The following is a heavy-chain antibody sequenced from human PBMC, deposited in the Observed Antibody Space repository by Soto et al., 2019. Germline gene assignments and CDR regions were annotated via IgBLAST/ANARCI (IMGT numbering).Heavy chain of an antibody. CDR2: IGTAGDT. D-gene: IGHD3-10*01. Sequence: GGSLRLSCAASGFTFSSYDMHWVRQATGKGLEWVSAIGTAGDTYYPGSVKGRFTISRENAKNSLYLQMNSLRAGDTAVYYCARGAFYYGSGSFLQYYFDYWGQGTLVTVSS. CDR1: GFTFSSYD. CDR3: ARGAFYYGSGSFLQYYFDY. V-gene: IGHV3-13*01. J-gene: IGHJ4*02.